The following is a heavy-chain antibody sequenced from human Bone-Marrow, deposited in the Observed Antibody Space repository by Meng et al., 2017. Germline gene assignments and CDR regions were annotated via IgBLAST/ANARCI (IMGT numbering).Heavy chain of an antibody. CDR1: GGSISSYY. Sequence: SETLSLTCTVSGGSISSYYWRWIRQSDGKGLELIGRIYTSGSTNYNPSLKSRVTMSVDTSKNQFSLKLSSVTAADTAVYYCARVSRDYDFLGPYGMDVWGQGTMVTVSS. D-gene: IGHD3-3*01. CDR2: IYTSGST. V-gene: IGHV4-4*07. CDR3: ARVSRDYDFLGPYGMDV. J-gene: IGHJ6*02.